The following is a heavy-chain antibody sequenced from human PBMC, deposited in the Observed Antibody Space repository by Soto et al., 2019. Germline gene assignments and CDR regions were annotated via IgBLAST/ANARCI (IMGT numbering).Heavy chain of an antibody. Sequence: PGGSLRLSCAASGFTFMNYDMTWVRQAPGKGLEWISSISGSGSTTYYGDSVKGRFTISRDNSKNTLYLQMNSLRAEDTARYYCAKDGAYCSRTSCYFNDWGQGTLVT. CDR3: AKDGAYCSRTSCYFND. CDR2: ISGSGSTT. V-gene: IGHV3-23*01. D-gene: IGHD2-2*01. J-gene: IGHJ4*02. CDR1: GFTFMNYD.